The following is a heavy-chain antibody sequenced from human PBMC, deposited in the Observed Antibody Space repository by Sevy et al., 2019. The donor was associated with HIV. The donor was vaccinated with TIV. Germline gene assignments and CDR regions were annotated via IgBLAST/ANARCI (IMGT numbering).Heavy chain of an antibody. Sequence: SETLSLTCTVSGGSINNYYWTWIRQPPGKGLEWIGYIYYSGRIKYNTSLKSRVTISVDTSKNQFSLKLSSVTAADTAVYYCARALQNYYYGMDVWGQGTTVTVSS. CDR1: GGSINNYY. CDR2: IYYSGRI. CDR3: ARALQNYYYGMDV. J-gene: IGHJ6*02. V-gene: IGHV4-59*01.